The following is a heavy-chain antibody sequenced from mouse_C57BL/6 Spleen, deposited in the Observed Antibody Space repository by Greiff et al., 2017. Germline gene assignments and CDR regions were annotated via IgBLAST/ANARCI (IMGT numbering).Heavy chain of an antibody. CDR3: ARGGDGYYWFAY. CDR1: GYTFTSYT. J-gene: IGHJ3*01. V-gene: IGHV1-4*01. Sequence: VKLQESGAELARPGASVKMSCKASGYTFTSYTMHWVKQRPGQGLEWIGYINPSSGYTKYNQKFKDKATLTADKSSSTADMQLSSLTSEDSAVYYCARGGDGYYWFAYWGQGTLVTVSA. CDR2: INPSSGYT. D-gene: IGHD2-3*01.